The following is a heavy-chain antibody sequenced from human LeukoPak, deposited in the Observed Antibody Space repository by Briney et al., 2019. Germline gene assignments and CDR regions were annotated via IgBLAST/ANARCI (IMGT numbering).Heavy chain of an antibody. CDR3: AKDKASYGQNWFDP. J-gene: IGHJ5*02. CDR2: ISWNSGSI. D-gene: IGHD5-18*01. CDR1: GFTFDDYA. V-gene: IGHV3-9*01. Sequence: PGRSLRLSCAASGFTFDDYAMHWVRQAPGKGLEWVSGISWNSGSIGYADSVKGRFTISRDNAKNSLYLQMNSLRAEDTALCYCAKDKASYGQNWFDPWGQGTLVTVSS.